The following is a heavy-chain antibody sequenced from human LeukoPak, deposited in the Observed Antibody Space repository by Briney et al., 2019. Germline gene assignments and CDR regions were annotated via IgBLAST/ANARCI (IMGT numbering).Heavy chain of an antibody. Sequence: GGSLNLSFAASGFAFRYYWMTWVRPAPGQGLEWVATIKKDGSEIYYVASVRGRFTISRDYAKKSLYLQMNSLRAEDTAVYYCAKDGGGSLESLPPMDAWGQGTTVTVSS. CDR3: AKDGGGSLESLPPMDA. J-gene: IGHJ6*01. V-gene: IGHV3-7*03. D-gene: IGHD3-3*01. CDR1: GFAFRYYW. CDR2: IKKDGSEI.